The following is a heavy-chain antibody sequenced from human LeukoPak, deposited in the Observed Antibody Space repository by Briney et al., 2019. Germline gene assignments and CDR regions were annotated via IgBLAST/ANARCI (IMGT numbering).Heavy chain of an antibody. Sequence: SETLSLTCTVSGGSLSSYYWSWIRQPPGKGLEWIGYIYYSGSTNYNPSLKSRVTISVDTSKNQFSLKLSSVTAADTAVYYCARHVIYYFDYWGQGTLVTVSS. D-gene: IGHD2/OR15-2a*01. CDR1: GGSLSSYY. V-gene: IGHV4-59*08. J-gene: IGHJ4*02. CDR2: IYYSGST. CDR3: ARHVIYYFDY.